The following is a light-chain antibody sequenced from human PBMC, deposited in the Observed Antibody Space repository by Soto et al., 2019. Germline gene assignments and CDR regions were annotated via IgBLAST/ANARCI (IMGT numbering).Light chain of an antibody. J-gene: IGKJ4*01. V-gene: IGKV1-39*01. Sequence: DIQMTQSPSSLSASVGDRVTITCRASQSISSYLNWYQQKPGKAPKLLIYAASSLQSGVPSRFSGSGSGTDFTLTISSLQPEDFATYFCQQSYNTPTFGGGTKVDIK. CDR1: QSISSY. CDR3: QQSYNTPT. CDR2: AAS.